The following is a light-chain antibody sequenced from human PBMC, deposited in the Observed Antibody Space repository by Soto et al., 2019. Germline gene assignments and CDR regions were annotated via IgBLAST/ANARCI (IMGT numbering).Light chain of an antibody. Sequence: DIQLTQSPSFLSASVGDRVTITCRASQGINIYLAWYQQKPGKAPKLLIYAASTLQSGVPSRFSGSGSGTEFTLTISSLQPEDFATYYCQHLNNYPPFTFGPGTKVDLE. CDR3: QHLNNYPPFT. CDR2: AAS. CDR1: QGINIY. J-gene: IGKJ3*01. V-gene: IGKV1-9*01.